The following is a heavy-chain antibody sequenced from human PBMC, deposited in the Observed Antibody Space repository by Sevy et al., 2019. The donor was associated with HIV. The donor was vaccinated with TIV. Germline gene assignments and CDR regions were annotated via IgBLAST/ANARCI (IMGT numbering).Heavy chain of an antibody. Sequence: ASVKVSCKASGYTFTSYYMHWVRQAPGQGLEWMGIINPSGGSTSYAQKFQGRVTMTRDTSTSTVYMELSSLRSEDTAVYYCARGISTMVRGVIISYFDYWGQGTLVTVSS. J-gene: IGHJ4*02. V-gene: IGHV1-46*01. CDR2: INPSGGST. D-gene: IGHD3-10*01. CDR1: GYTFTSYY. CDR3: ARGISTMVRGVIISYFDY.